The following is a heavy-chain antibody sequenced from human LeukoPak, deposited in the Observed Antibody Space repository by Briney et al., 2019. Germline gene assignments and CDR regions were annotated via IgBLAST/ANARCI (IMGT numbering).Heavy chain of an antibody. CDR2: IYHTGST. J-gene: IGHJ2*01. CDR3: ARDPGFGLYANNWYFHL. V-gene: IGHV4-38-2*02. CDR1: GYSISSGYY. Sequence: SETLSLTCSVSGYSISSGYYWGWIRQPPGKGLEWIGSIYHTGSTHYNPSLKSRVTMSVDTPKNQFSLNLSSVTAADTAVYYCARDPGFGLYANNWYFHLWGRGTLVTVSS. D-gene: IGHD5/OR15-5a*01.